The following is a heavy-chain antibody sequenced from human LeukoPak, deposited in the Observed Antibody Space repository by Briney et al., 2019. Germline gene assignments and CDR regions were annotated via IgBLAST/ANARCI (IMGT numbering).Heavy chain of an antibody. D-gene: IGHD6-13*01. CDR3: ARGTGIAAAVTALFQY. CDR2: INPSGGDT. Sequence: GASVKVSCKASGYTFTSYYMHWVRQAPGQGLEWMGIINPSGGDTSYAQKFQGRLTMTRDTSTNTVCMELTSLRSEDTAVYYCARGTGIAAAVTALFQYWGQGTLVTVSS. J-gene: IGHJ1*01. CDR1: GYTFTSYY. V-gene: IGHV1-46*01.